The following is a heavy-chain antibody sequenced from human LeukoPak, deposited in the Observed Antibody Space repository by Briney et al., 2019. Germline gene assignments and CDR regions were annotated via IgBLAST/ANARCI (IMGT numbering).Heavy chain of an antibody. CDR1: GFTFSSYA. V-gene: IGHV3-30-3*01. CDR3: ARDPYGSGSYLDY. CDR2: ISYDGSNK. D-gene: IGHD3-10*01. Sequence: GRSLRLSCAASGFTFSSYAMHWVRQAPGKWLDWVAVISYDGSNKYYADSVKGRFTISRDNSKNTLYLQMNSLRAEDTAVYYCARDPYGSGSYLDYWGQGTLVTVSS. J-gene: IGHJ4*02.